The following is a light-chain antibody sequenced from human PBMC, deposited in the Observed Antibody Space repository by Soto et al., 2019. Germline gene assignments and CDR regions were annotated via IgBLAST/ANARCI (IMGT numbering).Light chain of an antibody. J-gene: IGKJ5*01. CDR1: QSVSSY. CDR2: DAS. V-gene: IGKV3-11*01. Sequence: EIVLTQSPATLSSSPGERATLSCRAGQSVSSYLAWYQQKPGQAPRLLIYDASNRATGIPARFSGSGSGTDFTLTISSLEPEDFAVYYCQQRSNWPPITFGQGTRLEIQ. CDR3: QQRSNWPPIT.